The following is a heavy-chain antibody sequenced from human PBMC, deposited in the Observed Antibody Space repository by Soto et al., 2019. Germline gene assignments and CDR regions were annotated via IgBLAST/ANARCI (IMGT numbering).Heavy chain of an antibody. J-gene: IGHJ4*02. CDR3: ARLQYYYDSSGSDY. CDR1: GFTFSSYA. Sequence: GGSLRLSCAASGFTFSSYAMHWVRQAPGKGLEWVAVISYDGSNKYYADSVKGRFTISRDNSKNTLYLQMNSLRAEDTAVYYCARLQYYYDSSGSDYWGQGTLVTVSS. V-gene: IGHV3-30-3*01. D-gene: IGHD3-22*01. CDR2: ISYDGSNK.